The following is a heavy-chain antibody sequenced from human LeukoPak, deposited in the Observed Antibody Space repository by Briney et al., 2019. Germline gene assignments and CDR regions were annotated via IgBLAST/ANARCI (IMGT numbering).Heavy chain of an antibody. CDR1: GYSFILYG. Sequence: ASVKVSCKTSGYSFILYGISWVRQAPGQGPEWMGWISTSTGDTKYTQKFQGRVTLTTDTSTSTAYMELSSLRSDDTAVYYCARVSYYDSSGYYFRPNYFDYWGQGTLVTVSS. D-gene: IGHD3-22*01. V-gene: IGHV1-18*01. J-gene: IGHJ4*02. CDR2: ISTSTGDT. CDR3: ARVSYYDSSGYYFRPNYFDY.